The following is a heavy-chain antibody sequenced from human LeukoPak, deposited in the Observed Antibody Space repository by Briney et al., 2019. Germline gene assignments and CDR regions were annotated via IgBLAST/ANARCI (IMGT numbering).Heavy chain of an antibody. CDR2: ISSSSTYV. J-gene: IGHJ4*02. V-gene: IGHV3-21*01. CDR3: ARVAGYCSSTSNCYFDY. CDR1: GFNFQIAW. Sequence: GGSLRLSCAASGFNFQIAWMSWVRQAPGKGLEWVSSISSSSTYVYYADSVKGRFTISRDNAKNSLYLQMNSLRAEDTAVYYCARVAGYCSSTSNCYFDYWGQGTLVTVSS. D-gene: IGHD2/OR15-2a*01.